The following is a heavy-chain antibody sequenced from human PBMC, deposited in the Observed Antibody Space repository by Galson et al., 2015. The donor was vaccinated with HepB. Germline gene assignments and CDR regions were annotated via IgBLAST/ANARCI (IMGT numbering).Heavy chain of an antibody. D-gene: IGHD1-1*01. Sequence: AISGDSVSTNMAAWTWIRLSPSRGLEWLGRTYYRSKWYNDYALFVKSRMTINPDTSKNQFSLQLNSVTPEDAAIYYCAREHTNSFDYWGQGTLVTVS. V-gene: IGHV6-1*01. CDR1: GDSVSTNMAA. CDR2: TYYRSKWYN. CDR3: AREHTNSFDY. J-gene: IGHJ4*02.